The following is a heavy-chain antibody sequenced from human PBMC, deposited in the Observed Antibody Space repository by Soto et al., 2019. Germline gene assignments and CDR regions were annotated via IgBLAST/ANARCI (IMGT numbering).Heavy chain of an antibody. CDR3: ARQKERTITMVRGVIMTVDY. CDR2: INAGNGNT. V-gene: IGHV1-3*01. D-gene: IGHD3-10*01. J-gene: IGHJ4*02. Sequence: QVQLVQSGAEVKKPGASVTVSCKASGYTFTSYAMHWVRQAPGQRLEWMGWINAGNGNTKYSQKFQGRVTITSDTSASTAYMELSSLRSEDTAVYYCARQKERTITMVRGVIMTVDYWGQGTLVTVSS. CDR1: GYTFTSYA.